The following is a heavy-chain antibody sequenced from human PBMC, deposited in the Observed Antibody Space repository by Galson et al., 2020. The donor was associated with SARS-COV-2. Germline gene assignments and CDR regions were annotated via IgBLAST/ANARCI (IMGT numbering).Heavy chain of an antibody. D-gene: IGHD4-17*01. V-gene: IGHV4-31*03. CDR3: ARVGQMTTVTTNAFDI. J-gene: IGHJ3*02. CDR1: GGSISSGGYY. CDR2: IYYSGST. Sequence: ASETLSLTCTVSGGSISSGGYYWSWLRQHPGKGLEWIGYIYYSGSTYYNPSLKSRVTISVDTSKNQFSLKLSSVTAADTAVYYCARVGQMTTVTTNAFDIWGQGTMVTVSS.